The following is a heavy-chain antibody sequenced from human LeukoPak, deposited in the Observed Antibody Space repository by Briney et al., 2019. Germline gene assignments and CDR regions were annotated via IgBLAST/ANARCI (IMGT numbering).Heavy chain of an antibody. CDR2: INPNSGGT. Sequence: ASAKVSCKASGYTFTGYYMHWVRQAPGQGLEWMGWINPNSGGTNYAQKLQGRVTMTRDTSISTAYMELSRLRSDDTAVYYCAKTGYCGGGSCYSHVEDAFDIWGKGTMFTVSS. V-gene: IGHV1-2*02. D-gene: IGHD2-15*01. J-gene: IGHJ3*02. CDR1: GYTFTGYY. CDR3: AKTGYCGGGSCYSHVEDAFDI.